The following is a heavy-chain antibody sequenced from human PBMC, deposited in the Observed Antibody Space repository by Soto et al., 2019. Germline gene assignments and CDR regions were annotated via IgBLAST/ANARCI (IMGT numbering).Heavy chain of an antibody. CDR3: ASMVRGEGARHDY. D-gene: IGHD3-10*01. J-gene: IGHJ4*02. V-gene: IGHV4-34*01. CDR2: INHRGRT. Sequence: QVQLQQWGAGLLMPSETLSLTCAVYGGSFSGFYWSWIRQPPGKGLEWIGEINHRGRTNSNPSLKSRVAISVDTSKNQFSLKLSSVTAADTAVYYCASMVRGEGARHDYWGQGTLVTVSS. CDR1: GGSFSGFY.